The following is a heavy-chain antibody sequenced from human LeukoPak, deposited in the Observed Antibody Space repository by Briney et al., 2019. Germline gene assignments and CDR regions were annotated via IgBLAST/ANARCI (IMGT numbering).Heavy chain of an antibody. J-gene: IGHJ4*02. D-gene: IGHD6-19*01. CDR2: IYTSGST. V-gene: IGHV4-61*02. CDR3: AGEWLGPIDY. Sequence: PSETLSLTCTVSGGSISSGSYYWSWIRQPAGKGLEWIGRIYTSGSTNYNPSLKSRVTISVDTSKNQFSLKLSSVTAADTAVYYCAGEWLGPIDYWGQGTLVTVSS. CDR1: GGSISSGSYY.